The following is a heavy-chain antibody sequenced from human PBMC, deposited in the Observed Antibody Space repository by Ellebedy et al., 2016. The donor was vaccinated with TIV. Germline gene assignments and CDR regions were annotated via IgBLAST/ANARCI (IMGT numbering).Heavy chain of an antibody. CDR2: IIDDGSDT. D-gene: IGHD6-19*01. Sequence: GESLKISCAASGFTFRTSWMHWVRQAPGKGLEWVSRIIDDGSDTAYADSVKGRFSISRDNARDIVYLQMNSLRADDSAVYYCARDAGLATPLDYWGQGVLVTVSS. CDR1: GFTFRTSW. V-gene: IGHV3-74*01. J-gene: IGHJ4*02. CDR3: ARDAGLATPLDY.